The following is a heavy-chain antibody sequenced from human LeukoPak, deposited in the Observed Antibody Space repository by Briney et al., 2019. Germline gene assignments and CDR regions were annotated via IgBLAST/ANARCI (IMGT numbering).Heavy chain of an antibody. V-gene: IGHV5-51*01. J-gene: IGHJ5*02. CDR2: IYPGDSDT. CDR3: ARLPYCGGDCFPNWFDP. D-gene: IGHD2-21*02. Sequence: GESLKISCKGSGYSFTSDWIGWVRQMPGKGLEWMGVIYPGDSDTRYSPSFQGQVTISADKSISTAYLQWSSLKASDTAMYYCARLPYCGGDCFPNWFDPWGQGTLVTVSS. CDR1: GYSFTSDW.